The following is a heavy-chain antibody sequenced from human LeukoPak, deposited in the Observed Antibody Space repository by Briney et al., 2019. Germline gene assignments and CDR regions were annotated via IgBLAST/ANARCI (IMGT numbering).Heavy chain of an antibody. V-gene: IGHV1-18*01. Sequence: ASVKVSCKAPGYTFIRYGINWVRQAPGQGLEWMGWISGYNEKTNYAQKFQGRVTMTTDTSTSTAYMELRRLRSDDTAVYYCARDPGSFLSGSGWLNWFEPWGQGTLLTVSS. CDR2: ISGYNEKT. CDR1: GYTFIRYG. CDR3: ARDPGSFLSGSGWLNWFEP. J-gene: IGHJ5*02. D-gene: IGHD6-19*01.